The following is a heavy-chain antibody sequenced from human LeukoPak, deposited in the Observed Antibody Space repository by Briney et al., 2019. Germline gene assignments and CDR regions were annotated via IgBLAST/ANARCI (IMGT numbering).Heavy chain of an antibody. D-gene: IGHD6-13*01. CDR3: AKMYSSSWTLFDY. J-gene: IGHJ4*02. Sequence: GGSLRLSCAASGFTFSSYAMSWVRQAPGKGLEWVSAISGSGGSTYYAYSVKGRFTISRDNSKNTLYLQMNSLRAEDTAVYYCAKMYSSSWTLFDYWGQGTLVTVSS. CDR1: GFTFSSYA. CDR2: ISGSGGST. V-gene: IGHV3-23*01.